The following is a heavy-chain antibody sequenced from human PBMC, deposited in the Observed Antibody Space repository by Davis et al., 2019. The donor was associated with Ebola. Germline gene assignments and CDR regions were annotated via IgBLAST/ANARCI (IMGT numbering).Heavy chain of an antibody. D-gene: IGHD3-10*01. J-gene: IGHJ6*02. CDR1: GFTVSSNY. CDR3: ARDLMVQGVYYYGMDV. CDR2: IYSGGST. V-gene: IGHV3-66*01. Sequence: GESLKISCAASGFTVSSNYMSWVRQAPGKGLEWVSVIYSGGSTYYADSVKGRFTISRDNSKNTLYLQMNSLRAEDTAVYYCARDLMVQGVYYYGMDVWGQGTTVTVSS.